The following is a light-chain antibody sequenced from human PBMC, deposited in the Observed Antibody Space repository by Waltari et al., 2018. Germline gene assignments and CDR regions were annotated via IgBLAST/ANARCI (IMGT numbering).Light chain of an antibody. J-gene: IGLJ2*01. Sequence: QSALTQPPSASGSPGQSVTIPCTRPSSDVGGYNSVSWYQHHPGKAPKLMIYEVSKRPSGVPDRFSGSKSGNTASLTVSGLQAEDEADFYCSSYAGSNAVIFGGGTKLTVL. V-gene: IGLV2-8*01. CDR2: EVS. CDR1: SSDVGGYNS. CDR3: SSYAGSNAVI.